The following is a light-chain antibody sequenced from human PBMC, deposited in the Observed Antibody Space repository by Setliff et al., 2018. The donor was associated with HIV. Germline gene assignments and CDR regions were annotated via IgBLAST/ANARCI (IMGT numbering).Light chain of an antibody. CDR2: DVT. CDR1: SSDIGSYNF. CDR3: CSYAGGNYV. Sequence: QSALTQPASVSGSPGQSITISCTGTSSDIGSYNFVSWYQQHPGKAPKLMIFDVTRRPSGVSDRFSGSKSGHTASLTISGLQAEDEADYYCCSYAGGNYVFGTGTKVTVL. V-gene: IGLV2-14*03. J-gene: IGLJ1*01.